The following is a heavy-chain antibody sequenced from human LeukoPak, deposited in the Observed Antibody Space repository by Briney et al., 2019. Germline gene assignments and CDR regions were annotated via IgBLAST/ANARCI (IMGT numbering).Heavy chain of an antibody. D-gene: IGHD4-11*01. V-gene: IGHV4-39*01. CDR3: ASGPTVTTIDY. J-gene: IGHJ4*02. CDR2: IYYSGST. Sequence: SETLSLTCTVSGGSISSSSYYWGWIRQPPGKGLEWIGRIYYSGSTYYNPSLKSRVTISVDTYKNQFSLKLSSVTAADTAVYYCASGPTVTTIDYWGQGTLVTVSS. CDR1: GGSISSSSYY.